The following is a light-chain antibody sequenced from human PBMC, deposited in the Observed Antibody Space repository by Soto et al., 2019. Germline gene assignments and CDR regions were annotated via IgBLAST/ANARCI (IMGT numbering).Light chain of an antibody. CDR1: SSDVGSYNL. Sequence: QSALTQPASVSGSPGQSITISWTGTSSDVGSYNLVSWYQQHPGKAPKLMIYEGSKRPSGVSNRFSGSKSGNTASLTISGLQAEDEADYYCCSYAGSSTYVFGTGTKVTAL. V-gene: IGLV2-23*01. J-gene: IGLJ1*01. CDR2: EGS. CDR3: CSYAGSSTYV.